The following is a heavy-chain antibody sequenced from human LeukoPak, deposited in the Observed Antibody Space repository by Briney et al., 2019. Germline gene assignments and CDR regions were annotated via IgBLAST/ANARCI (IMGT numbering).Heavy chain of an antibody. J-gene: IGHJ4*02. Sequence: GGSLRLSCAASGFTFSSYWMSWVRQAPGKGLEWVANIKQDGSEKYYVDSVKGRFTISRDNAKNSLYLQMNSLRAEDTAVYYCARVRGYDILTGYYSSYFDYWGQGTLVTVSS. CDR1: GFTFSSYW. CDR3: ARVRGYDILTGYYSSYFDY. D-gene: IGHD3-9*01. V-gene: IGHV3-7*01. CDR2: IKQDGSEK.